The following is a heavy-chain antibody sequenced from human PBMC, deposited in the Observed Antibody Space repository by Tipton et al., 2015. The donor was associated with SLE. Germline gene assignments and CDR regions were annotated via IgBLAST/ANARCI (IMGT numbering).Heavy chain of an antibody. Sequence: TLSLTCTVSGGSISSHYWSWIRQPPGKGLEWIGYIYYSGSTNYNPSLQSRVTISVDTSKNQFSLKLSSVTAADTAVYYCARWGRSSGWYGYWGQGTLVTVSS. CDR3: ARWGRSSGWYGY. D-gene: IGHD6-19*01. CDR1: GGSISSHY. J-gene: IGHJ4*02. V-gene: IGHV4-59*11. CDR2: IYYSGST.